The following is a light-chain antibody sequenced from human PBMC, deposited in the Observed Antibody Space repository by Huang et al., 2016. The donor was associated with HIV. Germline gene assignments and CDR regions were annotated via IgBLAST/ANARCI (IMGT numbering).Light chain of an antibody. Sequence: EIVLTQSPATLSLSPGERATLACRASQSVSSYLAWYQQKPCQAPRLLIYYASNRATGSPGRFMGSGSGTDFTLTISSLEPEDFAVYYCQQRSTWPPAFGQGTKVEIK. V-gene: IGKV3-11*01. CDR3: QQRSTWPPA. J-gene: IGKJ1*01. CDR2: YAS. CDR1: QSVSSY.